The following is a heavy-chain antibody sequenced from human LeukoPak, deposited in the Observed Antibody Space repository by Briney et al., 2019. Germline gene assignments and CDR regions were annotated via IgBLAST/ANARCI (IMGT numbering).Heavy chain of an antibody. CDR3: ARTPAAAGSLFDY. CDR1: GFTFISYS. D-gene: IGHD6-13*01. Sequence: GGSLRLSCAASGFTFISYSMHWVRQAPGKGLECVAIMSYDGSDEYYADSVKGRFTISRDNSKNTLYLQMNSLRAEDTAVYYCARTPAAAGSLFDYWGQETLVTVSS. J-gene: IGHJ4*02. CDR2: MSYDGSDE. V-gene: IGHV3-30*04.